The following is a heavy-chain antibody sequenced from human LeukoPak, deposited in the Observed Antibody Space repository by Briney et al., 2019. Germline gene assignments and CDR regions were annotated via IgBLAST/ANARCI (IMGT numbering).Heavy chain of an antibody. CDR2: FYYSGST. J-gene: IGHJ4*02. Sequence: SETLSLTCTVSGGSISSYYWSWIRQPPGKGLEWIGYFYYSGSTNYNPSLKSRVTISVDTSKNQFSLKLSSVTAADTAVYYCARSHKRDLPGIDYWGQGTLVTVSS. D-gene: IGHD3-10*01. CDR3: ARSHKRDLPGIDY. V-gene: IGHV4-59*01. CDR1: GGSISSYY.